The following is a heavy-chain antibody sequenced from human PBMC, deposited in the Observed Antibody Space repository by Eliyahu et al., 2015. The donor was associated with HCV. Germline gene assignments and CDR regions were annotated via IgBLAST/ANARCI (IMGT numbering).Heavy chain of an antibody. V-gene: IGHV3-33*01. D-gene: IGHD2-15*01. CDR3: ARDQSGSGGAFDY. J-gene: IGHJ4*02. CDR2: IWYDGSNK. Sequence: QVQLVESGGGVVQPGKSLRLSCAASGFTFSSYGMHWVRQAPGKGLEWVAAIWYDGSNKYYADSMKGRFTISRDNSKNTLYLQLNSLRAEDTAVYYCARDQSGSGGAFDYWGQGTLVTVFS. CDR1: GFTFSSYG.